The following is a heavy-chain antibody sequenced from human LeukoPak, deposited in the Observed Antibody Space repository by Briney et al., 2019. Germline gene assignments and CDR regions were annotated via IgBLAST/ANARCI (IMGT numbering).Heavy chain of an antibody. J-gene: IGHJ6*03. Sequence: ASVKVSCKASGYTFTSYGISWVRQAPGQGLEWMGWISAYNGNTNYAQKLQGRVTITADKSTSTAYMELSSLRSEDTAVYYCARVAARLTYYYYYMDVWGKGTTATVSS. CDR2: ISAYNGNT. V-gene: IGHV1-18*01. D-gene: IGHD6-6*01. CDR1: GYTFTSYG. CDR3: ARVAARLTYYYYYMDV.